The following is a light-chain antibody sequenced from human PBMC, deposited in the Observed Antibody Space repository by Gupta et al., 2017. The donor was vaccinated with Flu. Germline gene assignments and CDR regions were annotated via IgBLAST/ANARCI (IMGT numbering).Light chain of an antibody. V-gene: IGKV1-39*01. CDR2: GSS. CDR1: QSSTTH. Sequence: DIQLTQSPSSLSASVRDRVTITCRAIQSSTTHLNWYQQKAGKAPKRLIYGSSNLQTGVPSRFSSSGSVTDFTLSISSLQPEDVATYYCRQWKPWPRTFGQGTKVEIK. J-gene: IGKJ1*01. CDR3: RQWKPWPRT.